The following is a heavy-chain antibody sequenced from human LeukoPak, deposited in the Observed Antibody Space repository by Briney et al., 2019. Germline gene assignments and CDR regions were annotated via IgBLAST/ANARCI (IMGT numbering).Heavy chain of an antibody. V-gene: IGHV4-59*02. D-gene: IGHD5-12*01. Sequence: PSETLSLTCTVSGGSVSSYYWSWIRRPPGEGLEWIGYIYYSGSTNYNPSLKSRVTISEDTSKNQFSLKLSSVTAADTAMYYCARASWLPQTRNYYYMDVWGKGTTVTISS. CDR1: GGSVSSYY. CDR3: ARASWLPQTRNYYYMDV. J-gene: IGHJ6*03. CDR2: IYYSGST.